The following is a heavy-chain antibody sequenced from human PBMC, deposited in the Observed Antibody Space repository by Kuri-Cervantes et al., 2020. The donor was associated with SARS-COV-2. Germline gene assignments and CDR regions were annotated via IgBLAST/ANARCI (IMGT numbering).Heavy chain of an antibody. J-gene: IGHJ4*02. CDR3: ARDSGWLYNRGPGFDS. CDR2: IYSTGAT. D-gene: IGHD3-22*01. Sequence: SETLSLTCAVYGGSFSGYYWSWIRQSPGKGLEWIGHIYSTGATNYNPSLKSRVAISLDTSKSQFSLKLNSVTAADTALYYCARDSGWLYNRGPGFDSWGRGTLVTVSS. CDR1: GGSFSGYY. V-gene: IGHV4-34*11.